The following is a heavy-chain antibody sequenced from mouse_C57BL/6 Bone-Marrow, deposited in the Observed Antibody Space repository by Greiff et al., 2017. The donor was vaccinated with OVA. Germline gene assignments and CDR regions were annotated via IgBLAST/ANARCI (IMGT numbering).Heavy chain of an antibody. CDR2: INPNNGGT. V-gene: IGHV1-22*01. Sequence: EVQLQQSGPELVKPGASVKMSCKASGYTFTDYNMHWVKQSHGKSLEWIGYINPNNGGTSYNQKFKGKATLTVNKSSSTAYMELRSLTSEDSAVYYCARNYGSSSYYYAMDNWGQGTSVTVSS. J-gene: IGHJ4*01. CDR3: ARNYGSSSYYYAMDN. CDR1: GYTFTDYN. D-gene: IGHD1-1*01.